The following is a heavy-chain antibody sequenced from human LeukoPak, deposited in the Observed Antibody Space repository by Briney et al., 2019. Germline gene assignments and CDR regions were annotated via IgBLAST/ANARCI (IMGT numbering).Heavy chain of an antibody. J-gene: IGHJ3*02. V-gene: IGHV3-53*01. CDR2: IYSGGST. D-gene: IGHD3-10*01. CDR1: GFTVSSNY. Sequence: PGGSLRLSCAAPGFTVSSNYMSWVRQTPGKGLEWVSVIYSGGSTYYADSVKGRFTISRDNSKNTLYLQMNSLRAEDTAVYYCARFMVRGDSDAFDIWGQGTMVTVSS. CDR3: ARFMVRGDSDAFDI.